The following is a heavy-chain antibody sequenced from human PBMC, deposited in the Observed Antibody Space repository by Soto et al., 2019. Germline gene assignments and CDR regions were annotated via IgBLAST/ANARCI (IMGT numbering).Heavy chain of an antibody. Sequence: QVQLVESGGGVVHPGRSLRLSCAASGFTFSSYAMYWVRQAPGKGLEWVAVISYDGNNKHYADPVKGRFTIARDNSKKTLNLQMSSLRAEDAAGFYSAIAGCDGGTCYTLVGLRYGMDVWGQGTTVTFS. CDR3: AIAGCDGGTCYTLVGLRYGMDV. J-gene: IGHJ6*02. D-gene: IGHD2-15*01. CDR2: ISYDGNNK. CDR1: GFTFSSYA. V-gene: IGHV3-30-3*01.